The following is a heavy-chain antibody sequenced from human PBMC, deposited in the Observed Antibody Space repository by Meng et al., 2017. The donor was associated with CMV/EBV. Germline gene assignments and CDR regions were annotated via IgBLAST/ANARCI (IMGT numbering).Heavy chain of an antibody. D-gene: IGHD3-3*01. V-gene: IGHV3-30*04. Sequence: LKISCAASGFTFSSYAMHWVRQAPGKGLEWVAVISYDGSNKYYADSVKGRFTISRDNAKNTLYLQMNSLRAEDTAVYYCAKVKFWSGPLDVWGQGTTVTVSS. CDR3: AKVKFWSGPLDV. CDR2: ISYDGSNK. J-gene: IGHJ6*02. CDR1: GFTFSSYA.